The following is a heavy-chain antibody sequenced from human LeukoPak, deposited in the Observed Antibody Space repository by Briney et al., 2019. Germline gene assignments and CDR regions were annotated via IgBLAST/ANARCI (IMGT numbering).Heavy chain of an antibody. V-gene: IGHV4-59*01. Sequence: PSETLSLTCTVSGGSISNYFWSWIRQPPGKGLECIGYIYYSGSTNYNPSLKSRVTISVDTSKNQFSLKLSSVTAADTAVYYCARNPTDYYDSSGYAKGLFDYWGQGTLVTVSS. CDR1: GGSISNYF. CDR3: ARNPTDYYDSSGYAKGLFDY. CDR2: IYYSGST. J-gene: IGHJ4*02. D-gene: IGHD3-22*01.